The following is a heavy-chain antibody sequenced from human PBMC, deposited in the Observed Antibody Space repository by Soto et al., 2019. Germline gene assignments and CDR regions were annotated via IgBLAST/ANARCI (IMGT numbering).Heavy chain of an antibody. CDR1: GGTFRTDA. CDR3: VREMSTTLNYFVMDV. CDR2: IIPIFDTP. J-gene: IGHJ6*02. D-gene: IGHD1-1*01. V-gene: IGHV1-69*01. Sequence: HVQLVQSGAVVKKSGSSVKVSCKTSGGTFRTDAISWVRQAPGQGLEWMGGIIPIFDTPNYAQKFQGRVTITADESTSTAYMDLSRLRPEDTAVYYCVREMSTTLNYFVMDVWGQGTTVTVSS.